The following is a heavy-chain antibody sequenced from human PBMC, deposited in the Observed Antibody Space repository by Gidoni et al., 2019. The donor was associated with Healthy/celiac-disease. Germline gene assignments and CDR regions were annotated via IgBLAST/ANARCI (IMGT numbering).Heavy chain of an antibody. CDR2: IYSGGST. V-gene: IGHV3-66*01. CDR1: GFTASSNY. Sequence: EVQLVESGGGLVQPGGSLRLSCAASGFTASSNYMSWVRQAPGKGLEWVSVIYSGGSTYYADSVKGRFTISRDNSKNTLYLQMNSLRAEDTAVYYCARDNGGYYYYGMDVWGQGTTVTVSS. D-gene: IGHD2-8*01. CDR3: ARDNGGYYYYGMDV. J-gene: IGHJ6*02.